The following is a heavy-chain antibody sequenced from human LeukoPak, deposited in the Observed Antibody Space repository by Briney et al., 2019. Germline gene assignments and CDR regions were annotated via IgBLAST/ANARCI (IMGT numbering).Heavy chain of an antibody. V-gene: IGHV3-23*01. Sequence: GGSLRLSCAASGFIFSTYGMHWVRQAPGKGPQWVSGISGSGGSTYYPDSVKGRFTISRDNAKNTLYLQMSSLRGEDTAVYYCAKGVQFGGFRYYNGMDVWGQGTTVTVSS. CDR3: AKGVQFGGFRYYNGMDV. CDR2: ISGSGGST. J-gene: IGHJ6*02. D-gene: IGHD3-10*01. CDR1: GFIFSTYG.